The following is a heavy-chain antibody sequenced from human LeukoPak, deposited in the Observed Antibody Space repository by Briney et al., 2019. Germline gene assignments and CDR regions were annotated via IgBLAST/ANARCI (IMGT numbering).Heavy chain of an antibody. CDR3: ARGRSPPAAAESLFDP. CDR1: GYTFTSYG. CDR2: ISAYNGNT. Sequence: ASVKVSCTASGYTFTSYGISWVRQAPGQGLEWMGWISAYNGNTNYAQKLQGRVTMTTDTSTSTAYMELRSLRSDDTAVYYCARGRSPPAAAESLFDPWGQGTLVTVSS. D-gene: IGHD6-13*01. J-gene: IGHJ5*02. V-gene: IGHV1-18*01.